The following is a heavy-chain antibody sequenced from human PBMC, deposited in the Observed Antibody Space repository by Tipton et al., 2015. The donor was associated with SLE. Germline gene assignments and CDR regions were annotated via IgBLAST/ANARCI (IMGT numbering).Heavy chain of an antibody. D-gene: IGHD3-10*01. CDR1: GGSITNHY. V-gene: IGHV4-4*07. J-gene: IGHJ5*02. CDR2: IYTSGIT. Sequence: TLSLTCTVSGGSITNHYWNWIRQPAGKRLEWIGRIYTSGITNYNPSLKSRVTMSVDTSKNQFSLKLSSVTAADTAVYYCARVKGSGKRNWFDPWGQGTLVTVSS. CDR3: ARVKGSGKRNWFDP.